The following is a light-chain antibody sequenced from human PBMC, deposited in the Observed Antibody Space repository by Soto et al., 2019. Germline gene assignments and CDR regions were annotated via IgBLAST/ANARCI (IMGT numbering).Light chain of an antibody. CDR3: QQYNNWPPWT. CDR1: QSVSSN. V-gene: IGKV3-15*01. J-gene: IGKJ1*01. Sequence: IVLTQSPGTLCLSPGERSTLSLMASQSVSSNLAWFQQKPGQAPRLLIYGASTRATAIPARFSGSGSGTEFTLTISSLQSEDFAVYYCQQYNNWPPWTFGQGTKVDIK. CDR2: GAS.